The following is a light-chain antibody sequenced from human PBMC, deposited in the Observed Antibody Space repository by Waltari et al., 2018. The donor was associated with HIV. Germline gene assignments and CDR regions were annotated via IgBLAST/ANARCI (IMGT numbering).Light chain of an antibody. CDR3: QSTDSSGVYWV. CDR2: RDT. CDR1: ALPKRY. J-gene: IGLJ3*02. Sequence: SYELTQPPSVSVSPGQTARVPCPGDALPKRYAYWYQQRPGQAPVLLIFRDTERPSGIPERFSSSSSGTTVTLTIRAVQAEDEADYYCQSTDSSGVYWVFGGGTTLTVL. V-gene: IGLV3-25*03.